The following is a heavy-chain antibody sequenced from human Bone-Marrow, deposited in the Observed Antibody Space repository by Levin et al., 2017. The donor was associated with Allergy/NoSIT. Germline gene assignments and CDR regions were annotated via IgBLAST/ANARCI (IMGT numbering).Heavy chain of an antibody. Sequence: GESLKISCAASGFTFSNFAMTWVRQAPGKGLEWVSAITGSSGKTHYADSVKGRFSISKDNSKNTLYLQMNSLRAEDTAVYYCAKRVPGWYWVDYWGQGTLVTVSS. CDR3: AKRVPGWYWVDY. V-gene: IGHV3-23*01. CDR2: ITGSSGKT. CDR1: GFTFSNFA. D-gene: IGHD6-19*01. J-gene: IGHJ4*02.